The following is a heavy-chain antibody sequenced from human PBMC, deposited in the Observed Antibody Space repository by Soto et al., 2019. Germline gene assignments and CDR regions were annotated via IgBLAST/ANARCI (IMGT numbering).Heavy chain of an antibody. CDR2: IYYSGST. V-gene: IGHV4-59*01. CDR1: GGSISSYY. J-gene: IGHJ2*01. Sequence: QVQLQESGPGLVKSSETLSLTCTVSGGSISSYYWSWIRQPPGKELEWIGYIYYSGSTNYNPSLKSRVTISVDTSKNQFSLKLSSVTAADTAVYYWARDVNTWYFDLWGRGTLVTVSS. CDR3: ARDVNTWYFDL.